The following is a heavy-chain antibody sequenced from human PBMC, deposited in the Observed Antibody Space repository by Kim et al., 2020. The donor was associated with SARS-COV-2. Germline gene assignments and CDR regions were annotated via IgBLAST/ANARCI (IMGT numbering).Heavy chain of an antibody. V-gene: IGHV3-64D*09. CDR3: VKGSLGGRT. CDR2: GST. D-gene: IGHD6-25*01. Sequence: GSTYYADSVKGRFTISRDNSKNTLYLQMSSLRAEDTAVYYCVKGSLGGRTWGQGTLVTVSS. J-gene: IGHJ4*02.